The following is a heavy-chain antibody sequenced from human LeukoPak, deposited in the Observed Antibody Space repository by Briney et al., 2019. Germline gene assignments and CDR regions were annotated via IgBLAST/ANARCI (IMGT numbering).Heavy chain of an antibody. CDR2: ISAYNGNT. J-gene: IGHJ4*02. CDR1: GYTFTSYG. Sequence: ASVKVSCKASGYTFTSYGISWVRQAPGQGLEWMGWISAYNGNTNYAQKLQGRVTMTTDTSTSTAYMELRSLRSDDTAVYYCATDPAVRGVLDYWGQGTLVTVSS. CDR3: ATDPAVRGVLDY. V-gene: IGHV1-18*01. D-gene: IGHD3-10*01.